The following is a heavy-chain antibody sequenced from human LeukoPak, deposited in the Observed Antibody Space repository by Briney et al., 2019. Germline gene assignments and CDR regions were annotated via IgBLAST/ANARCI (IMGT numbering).Heavy chain of an antibody. CDR3: AREGQWPGFDAFDI. V-gene: IGHV3-7*01. Sequence: PGGSLRLSFAASGFTFSSYWMSWVRQAPGKGLEWVANMKQDGSEKYYVDSVKGRFTISRDNAKNSLYLQMNSLRAEDTAVYYCAREGQWPGFDAFDIWGQGTMVTVSS. D-gene: IGHD6-19*01. CDR1: GFTFSSYW. CDR2: MKQDGSEK. J-gene: IGHJ3*02.